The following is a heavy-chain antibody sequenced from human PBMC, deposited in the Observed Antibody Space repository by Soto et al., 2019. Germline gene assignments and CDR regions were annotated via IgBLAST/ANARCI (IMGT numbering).Heavy chain of an antibody. CDR3: ARGSATRANDAFDI. V-gene: IGHV1-2*04. J-gene: IGHJ3*02. D-gene: IGHD2-15*01. CDR1: GYTFTGYY. Sequence: QVQLVQSGAEVKKPGASVKVSCKASGYTFTGYYMHWVRQAPGQGLEWMGWINPNSVGTNYAQKFQGWVTMTRDTSISTAYMELSRLRSDDTAVYYCARGSATRANDAFDIWGQGTMGTVSS. CDR2: INPNSVGT.